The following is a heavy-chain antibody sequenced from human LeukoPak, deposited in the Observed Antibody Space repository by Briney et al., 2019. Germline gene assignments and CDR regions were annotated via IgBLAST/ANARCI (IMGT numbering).Heavy chain of an antibody. Sequence: ASVKVSCKASGYTFTSYGINWVRQAPGQGLEWMGWISAYNGNTNYAQKLQDRVTMTTDTSPSTAYMELRSLRSDDTAIYYCARMMSIPVAGHRPLFDYWGQGTLVTVS. CDR1: GYTFTSYG. CDR3: ARMMSIPVAGHRPLFDY. CDR2: ISAYNGNT. V-gene: IGHV1-18*01. J-gene: IGHJ4*02. D-gene: IGHD6-19*01.